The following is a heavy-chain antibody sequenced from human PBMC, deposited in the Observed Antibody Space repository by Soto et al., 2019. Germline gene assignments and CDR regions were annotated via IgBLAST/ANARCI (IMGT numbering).Heavy chain of an antibody. CDR3: ASLRWWDYYGMDV. D-gene: IGHD4-17*01. Sequence: AGGSLRLSCAASGFTFSSYEMNWVRQAPGKGLEWVSYISSSGSTIYYADSVKGRFTISRDNAKNSLYLQVNSLRAEDTAVYYCASLRWWDYYGMDVWGQGTTVTVSS. CDR2: ISSSGSTI. CDR1: GFTFSSYE. V-gene: IGHV3-48*03. J-gene: IGHJ6*02.